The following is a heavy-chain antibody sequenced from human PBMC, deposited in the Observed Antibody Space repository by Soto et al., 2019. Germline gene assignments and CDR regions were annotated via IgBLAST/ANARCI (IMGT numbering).Heavy chain of an antibody. V-gene: IGHV3-15*01. Sequence: GGSLRLSCAASGFTFSNAWMSWVRQAPGKGLEWVGRIKSKTDGGTTDYAAPVKGRFTISRDDSKNTLDLQMNRLKTEGTAVYYWSTDPYYDILTGADYWGQGTLVTVSS. D-gene: IGHD3-9*01. CDR1: GFTFSNAW. J-gene: IGHJ4*02. CDR3: STDPYYDILTGADY. CDR2: IKSKTDGGTT.